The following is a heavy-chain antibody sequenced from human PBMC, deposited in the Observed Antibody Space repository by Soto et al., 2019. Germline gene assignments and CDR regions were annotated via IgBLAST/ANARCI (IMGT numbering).Heavy chain of an antibody. CDR1: GFTFSSYA. CDR3: AKDGLGYYGYGWGSLGDY. D-gene: IGHD3-16*01. CDR2: ISGSGGST. Sequence: EVQLLESGGGLVQPGGSLRLSCAASGFTFSSYAMSWVRQAPGKGLEWVSAISGSGGSTYYADSVKGRFTISRDNSKNPLNRQMNGLRAEDTAVYYCAKDGLGYYGYGWGSLGDYWGQGTLVTVSS. J-gene: IGHJ4*02. V-gene: IGHV3-23*01.